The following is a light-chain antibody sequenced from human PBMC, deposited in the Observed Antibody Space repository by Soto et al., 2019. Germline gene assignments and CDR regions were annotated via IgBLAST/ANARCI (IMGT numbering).Light chain of an antibody. Sequence: ERVMTQSPATLSVSPGERATLSCRASQSVGTNLAWYQQRPGQAPRLLIYGASTRATGIPARFSASGSGTAFTLTISSLQSEDFALYYCQQYNKWPLFTFGPGTRVDIK. CDR1: QSVGTN. CDR3: QQYNKWPLFT. J-gene: IGKJ3*01. CDR2: GAS. V-gene: IGKV3-15*01.